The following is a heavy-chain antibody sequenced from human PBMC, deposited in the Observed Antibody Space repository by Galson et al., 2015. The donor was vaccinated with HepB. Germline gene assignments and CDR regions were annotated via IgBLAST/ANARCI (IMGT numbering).Heavy chain of an antibody. V-gene: IGHV3-23*01. CDR2: ISGDGRST. CDR3: AKTAGRTIVVVVIGYFDY. Sequence: SLRLSCAASGFTFGNYAMNWVRQAPGKGPEWVSGISGDGRSTSYVDSVKGRFIISRDNSKSTLYLQMNSLGAEDTAIYYCAKTAGRTIVVVVIGYFDYWGQGAPVTVSS. J-gene: IGHJ4*02. D-gene: IGHD2-2*01. CDR1: GFTFGNYA.